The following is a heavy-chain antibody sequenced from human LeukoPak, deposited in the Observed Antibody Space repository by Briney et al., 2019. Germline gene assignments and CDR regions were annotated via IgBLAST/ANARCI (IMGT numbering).Heavy chain of an antibody. CDR3: ARHTTMVHFDF. Sequence: SETLSLTCTVSGGSIKSYYWSWIWQPPGKGLEWIGYIYYSGSTNYNPSLESRVTMSVDTSKNQFSLKLSSVTAADTAVYYCARHTTMVHFDFWGQGTLVTVSS. CDR2: IYYSGST. V-gene: IGHV4-59*08. D-gene: IGHD4/OR15-4a*01. CDR1: GGSIKSYY. J-gene: IGHJ4*02.